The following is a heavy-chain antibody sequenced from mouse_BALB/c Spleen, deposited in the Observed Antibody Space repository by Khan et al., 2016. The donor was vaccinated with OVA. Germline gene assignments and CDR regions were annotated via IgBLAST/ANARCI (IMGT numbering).Heavy chain of an antibody. J-gene: IGHJ4*01. D-gene: IGHD1-1*01. CDR2: IAPGSGSS. V-gene: IGHV1S41*01. CDR1: GYTFTSYW. Sequence: DLVKPGASVKLSCKASGYTFTSYWINWIKQRPGQGLEWIGRIAPGSGSSSYKEKFKGKATLTVDTSSSTAYIQLSSLSSEDSAVYFCSIEKYSGTSTYAMNYWGQGTSVPFSS. CDR3: SIEKYSGTSTYAMNY.